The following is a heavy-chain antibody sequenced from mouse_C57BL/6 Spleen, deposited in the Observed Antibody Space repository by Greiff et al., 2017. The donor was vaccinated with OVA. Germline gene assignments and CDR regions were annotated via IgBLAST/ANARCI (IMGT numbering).Heavy chain of an antibody. CDR3: ALGSSLYYFDY. CDR1: GFNIKNNY. CDR2: IDPANGNT. V-gene: IGHV14-3*01. Sequence: EVMLVESVAELVRPGASVKLSCTASGFNIKNNYMHWVKQRPEQGLEWIGRIDPANGNTKYAPKFQGKATITADTSSNTAYLQLSSLTSEDTAIYYCALGSSLYYFDYWGQGTTLTVSS. J-gene: IGHJ2*01. D-gene: IGHD1-1*01.